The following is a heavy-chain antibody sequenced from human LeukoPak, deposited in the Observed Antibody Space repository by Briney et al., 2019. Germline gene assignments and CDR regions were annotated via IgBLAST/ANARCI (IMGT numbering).Heavy chain of an antibody. CDR1: VFTFSSYG. CDR3: AKDLSDTVVAKDIDY. V-gene: IGHV3-30*18. Sequence: GGSLRLSCAASVFTFSSYGTHWVRQAPGKGLEWVAVISYDGSNKYYADSVKGRFTISRDTSKKTLYLQMNSLRAEATAVYYCAKDLSDTVVAKDIDYWGQGTLVTVSS. CDR2: ISYDGSNK. D-gene: IGHD4-23*01. J-gene: IGHJ4*02.